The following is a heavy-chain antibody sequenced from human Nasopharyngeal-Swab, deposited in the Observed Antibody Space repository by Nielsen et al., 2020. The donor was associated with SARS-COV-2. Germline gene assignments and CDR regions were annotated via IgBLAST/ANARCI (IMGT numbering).Heavy chain of an antibody. J-gene: IGHJ6*02. D-gene: IGHD4-23*01. V-gene: IGHV3-13*01. Sequence: GGSLRLSCAASGFTFSSYDMHWVRQATGKGLEWVSATGTAGDTYYPGSVKGRFTISRENAKNSLYLQMNSLRAGDTAVYYCARAHYGGTYYYYYGMDVWGQGTTVTVSS. CDR1: GFTFSSYD. CDR2: TGTAGDT. CDR3: ARAHYGGTYYYYYGMDV.